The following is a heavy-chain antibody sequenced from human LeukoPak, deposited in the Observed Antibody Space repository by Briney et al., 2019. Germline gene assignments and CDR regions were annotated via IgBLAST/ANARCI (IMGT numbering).Heavy chain of an antibody. D-gene: IGHD6-19*01. V-gene: IGHV1-2*02. CDR3: ARDNYSSGWPFDY. Sequence: GASVKVSCKASGYTFTGYYMHWVRQAPGQGLEWMGWINPNSGGTNYAQKFQGRVTMTRDTSISTAYMELSRLRSDDTAVYYCARDNYSSGWPFDYWGQGTLVTVSS. J-gene: IGHJ4*02. CDR1: GYTFTGYY. CDR2: INPNSGGT.